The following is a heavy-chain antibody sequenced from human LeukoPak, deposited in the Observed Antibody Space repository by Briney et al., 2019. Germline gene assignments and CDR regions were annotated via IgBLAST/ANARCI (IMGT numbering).Heavy chain of an antibody. J-gene: IGHJ4*02. CDR2: INPNSGGT. D-gene: IGHD3-9*01. CDR3: AREWGYYDILTGYFAGMGY. V-gene: IGHV1-2*02. Sequence: ASVKVSCKASGYTFTGYYMHWVRQAPGQGLEWMGWINPNSGGTNYAQKFQGRVTMTRDTSISTAYMELSRLRSDDTAVYYCAREWGYYDILTGYFAGMGYWGQGTLVTVSS. CDR1: GYTFTGYY.